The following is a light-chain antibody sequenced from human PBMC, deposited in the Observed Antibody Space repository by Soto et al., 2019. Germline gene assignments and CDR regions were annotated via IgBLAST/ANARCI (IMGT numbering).Light chain of an antibody. CDR1: QSISSW. V-gene: IGKV1-5*03. Sequence: IQMTQAPSTLSASKGERVNITCRASQSISSWLAWYQQKPGKAPKRLIYKASNLESGVPSRFSGSGSGTEFTLTISSLQPDDVATFYCQQYHTYWTFGQGTKV. J-gene: IGKJ1*01. CDR2: KAS. CDR3: QQYHTYWT.